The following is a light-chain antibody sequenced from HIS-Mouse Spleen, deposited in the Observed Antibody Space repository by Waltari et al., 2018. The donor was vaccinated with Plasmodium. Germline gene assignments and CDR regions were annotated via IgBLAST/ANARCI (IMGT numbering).Light chain of an antibody. Sequence: DIQMTQSPSSLSASVGDRVTITCRASQSISSYLNWYQQKPGKAPNLLIYAASSLQSGVPSRFSGSGSGTDFTLTISSLQPEDFATYYCQQANSFPYTFGQGTKLEIK. CDR3: QQANSFPYT. J-gene: IGKJ2*01. V-gene: IGKV1-39*01. CDR1: QSISSY. CDR2: AAS.